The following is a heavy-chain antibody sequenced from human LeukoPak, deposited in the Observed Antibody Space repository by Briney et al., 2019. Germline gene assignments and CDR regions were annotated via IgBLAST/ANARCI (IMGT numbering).Heavy chain of an antibody. CDR1: GYTFTSYA. J-gene: IGHJ4*02. CDR2: INAGNGNT. V-gene: IGHV1-3*01. Sequence: GASVKVSCKASGYTFTSYAMHWVRQAPGQRLEWMGWINAGNGNTKYPQKFQGRVTITRDTSASTAYMELSSLRSVDTAVYYCARDLDYGDYRYFDYWGQGTLVTVSS. CDR3: ARDLDYGDYRYFDY. D-gene: IGHD4-17*01.